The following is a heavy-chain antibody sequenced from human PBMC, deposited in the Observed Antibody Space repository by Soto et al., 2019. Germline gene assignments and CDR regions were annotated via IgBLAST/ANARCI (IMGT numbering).Heavy chain of an antibody. Sequence: ASVKVSCKASGYTFTTYAIHWVRQAPGQRLEWMGWINAGNGNTKYSQKFQGRVTIARDTSASTAYMELSSLRSEDKAVYYCARHGSAWDYWGQGTLVNVSS. CDR3: ARHGSAWDY. CDR1: GYTFTTYA. V-gene: IGHV1-3*01. D-gene: IGHD6-19*01. CDR2: INAGNGNT. J-gene: IGHJ4*02.